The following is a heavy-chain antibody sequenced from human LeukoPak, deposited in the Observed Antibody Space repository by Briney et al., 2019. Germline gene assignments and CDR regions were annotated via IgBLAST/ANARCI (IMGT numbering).Heavy chain of an antibody. CDR1: GGSISSGGYY. Sequence: SETLSLTCTVSGGSISSGGYYWSWIRQPPGKGLEWIGYIYHSGSTNYNPSLKSRVTISVDKSKNQFSLKLNSVNAADTAVYYCASRVASSLDYWGQGTLVTVSS. CDR2: IYHSGST. D-gene: IGHD2-15*01. V-gene: IGHV4-30-2*01. J-gene: IGHJ4*02. CDR3: ASRVASSLDY.